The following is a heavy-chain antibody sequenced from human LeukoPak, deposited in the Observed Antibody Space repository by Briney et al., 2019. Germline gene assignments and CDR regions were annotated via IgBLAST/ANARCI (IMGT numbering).Heavy chain of an antibody. V-gene: IGHV3-23*01. CDR1: GFTFSNYA. CDR3: EREVTARPGYYFDY. J-gene: IGHJ4*02. CDR2: ISGSGGST. D-gene: IGHD6-6*01. Sequence: GGSLRLSCAASGFTFSNYAMNWVRQAPGKGLEWVSAISGSGGSTYYADSVKGLFTMSRDNSKNTLFLQMNSLRGEDTAVYYCEREVTARPGYYFDYWGQGTLVTVSS.